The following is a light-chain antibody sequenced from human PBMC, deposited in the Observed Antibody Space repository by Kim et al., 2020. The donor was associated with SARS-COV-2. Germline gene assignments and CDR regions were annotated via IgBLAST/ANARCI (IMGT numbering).Light chain of an antibody. J-gene: IGKJ4*01. V-gene: IGKV3-20*01. CDR2: CAS. CDR3: QQYGTSVPT. CDR1: QTVTNNY. Sequence: SPGERATLSCRASQTVTNNYLAWYQRRPGQAPRLLISCASSRATAIPDRFSGSGSGTDFTLTISRLEPEDFAVYYCQQYGTSVPTFGGGTKVDIK.